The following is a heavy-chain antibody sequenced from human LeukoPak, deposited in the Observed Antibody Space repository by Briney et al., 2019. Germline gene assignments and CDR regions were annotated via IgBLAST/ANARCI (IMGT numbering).Heavy chain of an antibody. D-gene: IGHD3-16*01. Sequence: GASVKDSCKASGGTFSSYAISWVRQAPGQGLEWMGGIIPIFGTANYAQKFQGRVTITADESTSTAYMELSSLRSEDTAVYYCARWGPGLYFDYWGQGTLVTVSS. J-gene: IGHJ4*02. CDR3: ARWGPGLYFDY. CDR1: GGTFSSYA. V-gene: IGHV1-69*13. CDR2: IIPIFGTA.